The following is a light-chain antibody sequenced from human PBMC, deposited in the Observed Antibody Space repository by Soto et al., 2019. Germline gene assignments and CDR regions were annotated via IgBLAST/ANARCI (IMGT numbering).Light chain of an antibody. V-gene: IGLV6-57*03. Sequence: NFMLTQPHSVSESPGKTLSISCTRSSGSIDNNYVQGYQQRPGSAPTTVIYENNQRLSGVPDRFSGSTYGSSKSASLTISRLPTEDAADYYCQSYDSDFVVFGGGTKLTVL. J-gene: IGLJ2*01. CDR3: QSYDSDFVV. CDR1: SGSIDNNY. CDR2: ENN.